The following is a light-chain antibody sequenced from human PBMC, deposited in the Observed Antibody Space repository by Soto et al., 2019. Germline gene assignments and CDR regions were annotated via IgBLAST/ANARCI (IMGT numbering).Light chain of an antibody. CDR1: QSIRNS. Sequence: EIVLTQSPATLSLSPGERATLSCWASQSIRNSLAWYQQKPGQAPRLLIYGASSRATGIPDTFSGSGSGTDFTLTISRLEPGDFAVYYCQQYINWLTFGQGTKVDIK. V-gene: IGKV3-11*01. CDR3: QQYINWLT. J-gene: IGKJ1*01. CDR2: GAS.